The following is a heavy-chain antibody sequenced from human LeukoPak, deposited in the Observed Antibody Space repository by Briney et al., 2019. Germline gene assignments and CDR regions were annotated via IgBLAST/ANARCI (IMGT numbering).Heavy chain of an antibody. CDR1: GFTVTSNH. J-gene: IGHJ6*03. CDR3: ARDSHSSSLLYYYYYYMDV. Sequence: GGSLRLSCAASGFTVTSNHMSWVRQAPGKGLEWVSSISSSSSYIYYADSVKGRFTISRDNAKNSLYLQMNSLRAEDTAVYYCARDSHSSSLLYYYYYYMDVWGKGTTVTVSS. CDR2: ISSSSSYI. V-gene: IGHV3-21*01. D-gene: IGHD6-6*01.